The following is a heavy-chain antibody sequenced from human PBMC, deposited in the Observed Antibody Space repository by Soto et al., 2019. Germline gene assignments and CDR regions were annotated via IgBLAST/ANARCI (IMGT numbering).Heavy chain of an antibody. CDR2: IYPGDSDT. CDR1: GYSFTSYW. J-gene: IGHJ6*02. Sequence: GESLKISCKGSGYSFTSYWIGWVRQMPGKGLEWMGIIYPGDSDTRYSPSFQGQVTISADKSTSTAYLQWSSLKASDTAMYYCASSGFAPDYYYYGMDVWGQGTTVTVSS. V-gene: IGHV5-51*01. D-gene: IGHD3-10*01. CDR3: ASSGFAPDYYYYGMDV.